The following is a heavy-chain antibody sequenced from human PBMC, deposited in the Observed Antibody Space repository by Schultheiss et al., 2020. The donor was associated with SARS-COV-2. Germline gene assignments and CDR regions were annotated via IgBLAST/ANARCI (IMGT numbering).Heavy chain of an antibody. V-gene: IGHV3-20*04. CDR3: ARGEGLREDIDY. CDR2: INWNGGST. J-gene: IGHJ4*02. Sequence: GGSLRLSCAASGFTFDDYGMSWVRQAPGKGLEWVSGINWNGGSTGYADSVKGRFTISRDNSKNTLYLQMNSLRAEDTAVYYCARGEGLREDIDYWGQGTLVTVSS. CDR1: GFTFDDYG. D-gene: IGHD3-3*01.